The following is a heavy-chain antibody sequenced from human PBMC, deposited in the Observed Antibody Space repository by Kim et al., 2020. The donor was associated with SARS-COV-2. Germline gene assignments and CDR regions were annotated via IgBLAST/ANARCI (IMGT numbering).Heavy chain of an antibody. Sequence: VKGRLTTSRDTAKNSLYLQMNSLRAEDTAVYYCARVQFGYGDHGCFDYWGQGTLVTVSS. D-gene: IGHD4-17*01. J-gene: IGHJ4*02. CDR3: ARVQFGYGDHGCFDY. V-gene: IGHV3-11*04.